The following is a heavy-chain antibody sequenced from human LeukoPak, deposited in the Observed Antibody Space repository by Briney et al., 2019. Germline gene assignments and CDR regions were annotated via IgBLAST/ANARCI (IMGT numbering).Heavy chain of an antibody. J-gene: IGHJ4*02. CDR2: IKHDEREE. CDR3: AKAPLESYSSWSGFYPGFDY. V-gene: IGHV3-7*03. CDR1: GFTFSESW. Sequence: GGSLRLSCVASGFTFSESWMTWVRQAPGKGLEWVASIKHDEREEYYADSVKGRFTISRDNSKDTLYLQLNSLRAEDTAVYYCAKAPLESYSSWSGFYPGFDYWGQGTLVTVSS. D-gene: IGHD3-3*01.